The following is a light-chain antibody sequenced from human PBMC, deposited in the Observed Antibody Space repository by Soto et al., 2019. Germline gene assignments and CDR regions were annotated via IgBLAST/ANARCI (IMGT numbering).Light chain of an antibody. CDR1: QSVSSK. CDR2: GAS. V-gene: IGKV3D-15*01. J-gene: IGKJ5*01. Sequence: EIVMTQSPATLSVSPGERATLSCRASQSVSSKLAWYQQKPGQAPRLLIYGASNRAAGIPARFSGSGSGTDFTLTINSLQSEHSAVYYCQQHNQWPITFGQGTRLEIK. CDR3: QQHNQWPIT.